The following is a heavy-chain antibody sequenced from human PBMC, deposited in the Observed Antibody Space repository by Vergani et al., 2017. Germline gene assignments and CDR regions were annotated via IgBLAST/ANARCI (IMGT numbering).Heavy chain of an antibody. D-gene: IGHD2-21*02. CDR1: GFTFSSYA. J-gene: IGHJ3*02. CDR2: ISGSGGST. V-gene: IGHV3-23*01. CDR3: ARADLAYCGGDCLGGAFDI. Sequence: EVQLLESGGGLVQPGGSLRLSCAASGFTFSSYAMSWVRQAPGKGLEWVSAISGSGGSTYYADSVKGRFTISRDNAKNTLYLQMNILRAEDTAVYYCARADLAYCGGDCLGGAFDIWGQGTMVTVSS.